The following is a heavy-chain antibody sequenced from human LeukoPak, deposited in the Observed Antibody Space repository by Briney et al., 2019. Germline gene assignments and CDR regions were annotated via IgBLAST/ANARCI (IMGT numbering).Heavy chain of an antibody. CDR3: ARMHSSGLISH. Sequence: SETLSLTCTVSVGSIRSYYWGWIRQPPGKGRGWGGHIYYSGSTNYNPSLKSRVTISVDTSKNQCSLRLTSVTAADTAMYYCARMHSSGLISHWGQGTLVTVSS. J-gene: IGHJ4*02. CDR2: IYYSGST. V-gene: IGHV4-59*01. CDR1: VGSIRSYY. D-gene: IGHD3-22*01.